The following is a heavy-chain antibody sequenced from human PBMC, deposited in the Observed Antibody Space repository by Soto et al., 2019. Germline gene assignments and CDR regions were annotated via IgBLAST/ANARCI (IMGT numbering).Heavy chain of an antibody. Sequence: QVQLQESGPGLVKPSQTLSLTCTVSGGSISSGGYYWSWIRQHPGKGLEWIGYIYYSGSTYYNPSLNSRVTISVDTSKNQFSLKLSSVTAADTAVYYCARDMKFENYGGYYYYGMDVWGQGTTVTVSS. J-gene: IGHJ6*02. CDR2: IYYSGST. CDR3: ARDMKFENYGGYYYYGMDV. D-gene: IGHD1-7*01. CDR1: GGSISSGGYY. V-gene: IGHV4-31*03.